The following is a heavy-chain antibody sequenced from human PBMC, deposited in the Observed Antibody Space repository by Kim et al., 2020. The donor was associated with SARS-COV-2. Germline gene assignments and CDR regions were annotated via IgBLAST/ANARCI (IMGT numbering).Heavy chain of an antibody. CDR3: AKADTADYYGMDV. Sequence: GGSLRLSCAASGFTFDDYAMHWVRQAPGKGLEWVPGISWNSGSIGYADSVKGRFTISRDNAKNSLYLQMNSLRAEDTALYYCAKADTADYYGMDVWGQGTTVTVSS. J-gene: IGHJ6*02. D-gene: IGHD5-18*01. CDR2: ISWNSGSI. V-gene: IGHV3-9*01. CDR1: GFTFDDYA.